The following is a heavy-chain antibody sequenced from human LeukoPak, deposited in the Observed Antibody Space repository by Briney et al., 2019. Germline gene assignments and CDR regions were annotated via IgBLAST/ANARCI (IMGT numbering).Heavy chain of an antibody. CDR3: ARRAPSNEYFQH. CDR1: GYSFTTYW. CDR2: IYPGDSDT. Sequence: GESLQISCQGSGYSFTTYWVGWVRQLPGKGLEWMGTIYPGDSDTRYSPSFQGQVIISADKSISTAYLQWNSLKASDTAMYYCARRAPSNEYFQHWGPGTLVSVSS. J-gene: IGHJ1*01. V-gene: IGHV5-51*01.